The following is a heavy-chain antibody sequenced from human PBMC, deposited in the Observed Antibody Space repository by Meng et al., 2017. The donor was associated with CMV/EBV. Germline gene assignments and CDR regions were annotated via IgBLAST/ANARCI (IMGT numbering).Heavy chain of an antibody. V-gene: IGHV3-48*03. CDR3: ARDLHTYDFWSGYRIYYYYYYGMDV. CDR2: ISSSGSTI. CDR1: GFTFSSYE. J-gene: IGHJ6*02. D-gene: IGHD3-3*01. Sequence: GESLKISCAASGFTFSSYEMNWVRQAPGKGLEWVSYISSSGSTIYYADSVKGRFTISSDNAKNALYLQMNSLRAEDTAVYYCARDLHTYDFWSGYRIYYYYYYGMDVWGQGTTVTVSS.